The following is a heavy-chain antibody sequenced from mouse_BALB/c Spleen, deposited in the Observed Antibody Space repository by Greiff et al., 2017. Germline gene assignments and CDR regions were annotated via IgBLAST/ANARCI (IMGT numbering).Heavy chain of an antibody. CDR3: ARGGGYDGYAMDY. Sequence: EVQGVESGGGLVKPGGSLKLSCAASGFTFSDYYMYWVRQTPEKRLEWVATISDGGSYTYYPDSVKGRFTISRDNAKNNLYLQMSSLKSEDTAMYYCARGGGYDGYAMDYWGQGTSVTVSS. V-gene: IGHV5-4*02. CDR1: GFTFSDYY. J-gene: IGHJ4*01. CDR2: ISDGGSYT. D-gene: IGHD2-2*01.